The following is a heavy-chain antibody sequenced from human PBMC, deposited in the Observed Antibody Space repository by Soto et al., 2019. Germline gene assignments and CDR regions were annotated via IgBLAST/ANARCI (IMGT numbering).Heavy chain of an antibody. CDR3: ARYKCGHSDY. CDR1: GFTFRNYG. Sequence: QVYLVQSGGGVVQPGRSLRLSCAASGFTFRNYGMHWVRQAPGRGLEWVAVIWFDGSEIYDADSVKGRFTISRDNSNSALFLQLDYLRAADTAMYYCARYKCGHSDYWGQGTPVTVSS. V-gene: IGHV3-33*01. CDR2: IWFDGSEI. D-gene: IGHD2-21*01. J-gene: IGHJ4*02.